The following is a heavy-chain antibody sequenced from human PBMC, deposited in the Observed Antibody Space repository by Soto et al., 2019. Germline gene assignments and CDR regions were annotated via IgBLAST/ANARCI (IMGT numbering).Heavy chain of an antibody. CDR1: GASITGSSY. J-gene: IGHJ4*02. CDR3: ARGLTPPGAPAWYYFDS. Sequence: ETLSLTCTVSGASITGSSYWSWIRQPAGKGLEWIGRFSLSGTTNYNPSLRSRVTMTADVSKNQFSLRLTSVTAADTALYYCARGLTPPGAPAWYYFDSWGQGTLVTVSS. V-gene: IGHV4-4*07. CDR2: FSLSGTT. D-gene: IGHD2-8*02.